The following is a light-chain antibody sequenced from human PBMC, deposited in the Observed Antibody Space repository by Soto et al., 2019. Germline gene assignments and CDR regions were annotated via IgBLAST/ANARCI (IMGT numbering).Light chain of an antibody. CDR2: EVT. CDR1: SSDVGAYNY. Sequence: QSALTQPPSASGSPGQSVTISCTGTSSDVGAYNYVSWYQQHAGKAPKLVIYEVTKRPSGVPDRFSGSKSANTASLTVSGLQAEDVADYACSSFASSTTWVFGGGTKVTVL. CDR3: SSFASSTTWV. J-gene: IGLJ3*02. V-gene: IGLV2-8*01.